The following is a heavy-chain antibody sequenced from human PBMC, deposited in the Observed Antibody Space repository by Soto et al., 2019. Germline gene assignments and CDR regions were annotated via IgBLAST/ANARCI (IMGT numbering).Heavy chain of an antibody. CDR1: GGSVSSGSYY. CDR3: ARGNYGSGSYYNVDWFDP. D-gene: IGHD3-10*01. V-gene: IGHV4-61*01. Sequence: QVQLQESGPGLVKPSETLSLTCTVSGGSVSSGSYYWSWIRQPPGKGLEWIGYIYYRGSTNYNPSLKSRVTISVDTSKKQFSLKMSSVTAAETAVYNCARGNYGSGSYYNVDWFDPWGQGTLVTVSP. J-gene: IGHJ5*02. CDR2: IYYRGST.